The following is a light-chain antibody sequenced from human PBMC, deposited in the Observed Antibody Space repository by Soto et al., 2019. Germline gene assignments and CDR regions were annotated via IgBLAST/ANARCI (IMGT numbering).Light chain of an antibody. Sequence: QSALTQPASVSGSPGQSITVSCTGTSSDVGGYNYVSWYQQHPGKAPKLMIYDDSNRPSGVSNRFSGSKSGNTASLTISGLQAEDEADYYCSSYTSSSTLVFVGGTKVTVL. CDR2: DDS. J-gene: IGLJ3*02. CDR1: SSDVGGYNY. V-gene: IGLV2-14*01. CDR3: SSYTSSSTLV.